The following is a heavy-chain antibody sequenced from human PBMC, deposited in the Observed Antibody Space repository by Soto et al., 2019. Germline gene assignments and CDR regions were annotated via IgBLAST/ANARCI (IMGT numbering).Heavy chain of an antibody. CDR3: ARGFNDFWSGYSFDY. J-gene: IGHJ4*02. Sequence: ASVKVSCKASGYTFTSYDINWVRQATEQGLEWMGWMNPNSGNTGYAQKFQGRVTMTRNTSTSTAYMELSSLRSEDTAVYYCARGFNDFWSGYSFDYWGQGTLVTVSS. D-gene: IGHD3-3*01. V-gene: IGHV1-8*01. CDR1: GYTFTSYD. CDR2: MNPNSGNT.